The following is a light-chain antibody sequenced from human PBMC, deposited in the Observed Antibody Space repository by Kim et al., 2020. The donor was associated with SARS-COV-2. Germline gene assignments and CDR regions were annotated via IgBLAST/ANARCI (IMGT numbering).Light chain of an antibody. Sequence: DIQMTQSPSTLSASVGDRVTITCRASQSIGSWLAWYQQKPGKAPKVLIYKASSLESGVPSRFSGSGSGTEFTLTISSLQPDDFATYYCQRYNSYPLTFGGGTKVDIK. CDR3: QRYNSYPLT. CDR1: QSIGSW. J-gene: IGKJ4*01. CDR2: KAS. V-gene: IGKV1-5*03.